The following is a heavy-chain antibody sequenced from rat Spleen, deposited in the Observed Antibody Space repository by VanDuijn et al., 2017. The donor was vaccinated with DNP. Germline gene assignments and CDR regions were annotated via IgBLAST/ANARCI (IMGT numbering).Heavy chain of an antibody. J-gene: IGHJ2*01. CDR2: ISTGGGNT. Sequence: EVQLVESGGGLVQPGRSLKLSCVVSGFTFNNYWMTWIRQAPGKGLEWVASISTGGGNTYYRDSVKGRFTISRDNAKSTLYLQMDSLRSEDTATYYCASYYSGDFDYWGQGVMVTVSS. V-gene: IGHV5-31*01. CDR1: GFTFNNYW. D-gene: IGHD1-1*01. CDR3: ASYYSGDFDY.